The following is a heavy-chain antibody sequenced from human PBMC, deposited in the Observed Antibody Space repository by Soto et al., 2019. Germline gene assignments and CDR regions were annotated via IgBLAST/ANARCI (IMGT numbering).Heavy chain of an antibody. Sequence: KSSETLSLTCTVSGGFISSGGYYWSWIRQHPGKGLEWIGYIYYSGSTYYNPSLKSRVTISVDTSKNQFSLKLSSVTAADTAVYYCATSGSYPYYFDYWGQGTLVTVSS. CDR1: GGFISSGGYY. J-gene: IGHJ4*02. V-gene: IGHV4-31*03. D-gene: IGHD1-26*01. CDR2: IYYSGST. CDR3: ATSGSYPYYFDY.